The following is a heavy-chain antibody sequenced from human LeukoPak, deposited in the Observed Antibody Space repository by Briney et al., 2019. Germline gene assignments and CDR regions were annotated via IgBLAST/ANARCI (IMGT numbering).Heavy chain of an antibody. CDR2: IHYSGST. CDR1: GGSLSSDY. V-gene: IGHV4-59*08. J-gene: IGHJ4*02. CDR3: ARSPGGHFDY. Sequence: PSETLSLTCTVSGGSLSSDYWSWIRQPPGKGLEWIGYIHYSGSTNYNASLKSRVTMSLNTSKSQFSLKLRSVTAADTAVYYCARSPGGHFDYWGQGTLVTVSS. D-gene: IGHD6-25*01.